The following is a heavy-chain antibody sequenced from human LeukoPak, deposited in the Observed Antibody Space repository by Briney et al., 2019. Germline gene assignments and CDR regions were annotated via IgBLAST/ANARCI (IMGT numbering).Heavy chain of an antibody. D-gene: IGHD2-21*01. CDR1: GFTFSSYG. J-gene: IGHJ4*02. V-gene: IGHV3-30*18. CDR3: AKAYCGGDCYSRLYYFDY. Sequence: GGSLRLSCAASGFTFSSYGMHWVRQAPGKGLEWVAVISYDGSNKYYADYVKGRFTISRDNSKNTLYLQMNSLRAEDTAVYYCAKAYCGGDCYSRLYYFDYWGQGTLVTVSS. CDR2: ISYDGSNK.